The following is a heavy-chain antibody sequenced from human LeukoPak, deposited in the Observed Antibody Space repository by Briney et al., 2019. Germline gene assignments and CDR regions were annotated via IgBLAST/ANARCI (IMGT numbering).Heavy chain of an antibody. CDR3: AKEYPRIAAAGTQKKLLDY. J-gene: IGHJ4*02. Sequence: ASVKVSCKASGYTFTSYYMHWVRQAPAQGLEWMGIINPSGGSTSYAQKFQGRVTMTRDTSTSTVYMDLTRLRSDDTAVYFCAKEYPRIAAAGTQKKLLDYWGQGTVVTVSP. CDR1: GYTFTSYY. CDR2: INPSGGST. V-gene: IGHV1-46*01. D-gene: IGHD6-25*01.